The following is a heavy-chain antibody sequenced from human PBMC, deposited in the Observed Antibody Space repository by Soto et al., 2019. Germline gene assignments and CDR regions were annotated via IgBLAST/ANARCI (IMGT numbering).Heavy chain of an antibody. CDR2: ISYDGSNK. Sequence: QVQLVESGGGVVQPGRSLRLSCAASGFTFSSYGMHWVRQAPGKGLEWVAVISYDGSNKYYADSVKGRFTISRDNSKITLDLHMHSLRAEDTAVYYCAKDRGNYGGNFPTNWFDPWGQGTLVTVSS. CDR3: AKDRGNYGGNFPTNWFDP. D-gene: IGHD4-17*01. V-gene: IGHV3-30*18. J-gene: IGHJ5*02. CDR1: GFTFSSYG.